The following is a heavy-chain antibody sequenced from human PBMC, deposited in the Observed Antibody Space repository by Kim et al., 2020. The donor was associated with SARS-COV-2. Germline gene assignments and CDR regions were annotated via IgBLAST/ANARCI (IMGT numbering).Heavy chain of an antibody. D-gene: IGHD1-1*01. CDR2: IYPGDSDT. CDR3: ARHDNWNDGGRRGAFDI. V-gene: IGHV5-51*01. J-gene: IGHJ3*02. CDR1: GYSFTSYW. Sequence: GESLKISCKGSGYSFTSYWIGWVRQMPGKGLEWMGIIYPGDSDTRYSPSFQGQVTISADKSISTAYLQWSSLKASDTAMYYCARHDNWNDGGRRGAFDIWGQGTMVTVSS.